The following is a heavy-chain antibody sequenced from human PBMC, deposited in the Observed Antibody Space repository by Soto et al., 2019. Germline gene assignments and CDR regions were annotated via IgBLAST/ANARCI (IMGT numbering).Heavy chain of an antibody. CDR2: ISGYNGNK. J-gene: IGHJ4*02. CDR1: GYTFTSYG. CDR3: ARAPEIFDY. V-gene: IGHV1-18*01. Sequence: QVQLVQSGAEVKKPGASVKVSCKASGYTFTSYGISWVRQAPGQGLEWMGWISGYNGNKKYEQKLQRRVTRPNDTPTSTAYMELRSLRCDDTAVYYCARAPEIFDYWGQGPLVTVSS.